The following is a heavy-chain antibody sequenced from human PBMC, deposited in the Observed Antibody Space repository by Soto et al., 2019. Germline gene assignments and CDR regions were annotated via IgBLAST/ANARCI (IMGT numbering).Heavy chain of an antibody. CDR3: ASSKYDVVAGSVWFDP. D-gene: IGHD2-21*01. Sequence: QVQLQESGPGLVKPSETLSLTCTVSGGSISSYYWSWIRQPPGKGLEWIGYMYHSGNTYYNPSLKGRVTISLDHSRNQFSLRLNSVTAADTAVYFCASSKYDVVAGSVWFDPWGQGTLVTVSS. CDR1: GGSISSYY. V-gene: IGHV4-59*04. CDR2: MYHSGNT. J-gene: IGHJ5*02.